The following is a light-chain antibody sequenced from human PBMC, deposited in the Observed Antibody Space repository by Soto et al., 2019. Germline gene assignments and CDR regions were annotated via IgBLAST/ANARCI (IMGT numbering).Light chain of an antibody. J-gene: IGKJ1*01. Sequence: DIQMTQSPSTLSASVGDRVTIACRASQTISSSWLAWYQQKPGTAPKVLIYHASNLQSGVPSRFSGSGSGTEFTLTISSLQPDDFATYYCQQYNSYSFGQGTKVDIK. CDR3: QQYNSYS. V-gene: IGKV1-5*01. CDR1: QTISSSW. CDR2: HAS.